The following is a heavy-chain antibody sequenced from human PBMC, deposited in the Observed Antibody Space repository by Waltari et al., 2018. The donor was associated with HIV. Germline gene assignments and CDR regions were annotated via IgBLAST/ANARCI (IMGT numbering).Heavy chain of an antibody. CDR1: SGSITRGHYY. J-gene: IGHJ2*01. Sequence: QVQLQESGPGLVKPSQTLSLTCPVPSGSITRGHYYWSWIRQPAGKGLEWIGRVYTSGSTNYNPSLKNRVTISIDTSRNQFSLRLSSVAAADTAVYYCARALDYYESGSFPLWFFDVWGRGTLVTVSS. CDR2: VYTSGST. CDR3: ARALDYYESGSFPLWFFDV. D-gene: IGHD3-10*01. V-gene: IGHV4-61*02.